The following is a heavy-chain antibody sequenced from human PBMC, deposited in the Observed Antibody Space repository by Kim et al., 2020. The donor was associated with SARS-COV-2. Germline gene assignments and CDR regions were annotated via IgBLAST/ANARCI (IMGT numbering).Heavy chain of an antibody. J-gene: IGHJ5*02. CDR2: IYYSGST. CDR1: GGSISSGGYY. D-gene: IGHD2-2*02. V-gene: IGHV4-31*03. Sequence: SETLSLTCTVSGGSISSGGYYWSWIRQHPGKGLEWIGYIYYSGSTYYNPSLKSRVTISVDTSKNQFSLKLISVTAADTAVYYCARAYCSSTSCYIFESVWFDPWGQGTLVTVSS. CDR3: ARAYCSSTSCYIFESVWFDP.